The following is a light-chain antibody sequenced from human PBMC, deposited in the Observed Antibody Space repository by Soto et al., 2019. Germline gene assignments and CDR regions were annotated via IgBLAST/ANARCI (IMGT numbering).Light chain of an antibody. V-gene: IGKV3-11*01. J-gene: IGKJ5*01. CDR2: DTS. Sequence: EIALTQSPAILSLSPGERATLSCRASQSVSSSLAWYQQKPGQAPRLLIYDTSNRATDIPPRFSGSGSGTDFTLTISSLEPEDFAVYYCQQRTNWRMTFGQGTRLEI. CDR3: QQRTNWRMT. CDR1: QSVSSS.